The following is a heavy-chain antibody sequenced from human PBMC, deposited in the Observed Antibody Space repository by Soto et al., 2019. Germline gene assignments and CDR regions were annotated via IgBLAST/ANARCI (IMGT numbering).Heavy chain of an antibody. J-gene: IGHJ6*03. CDR2: ISSSGSTI. Sequence: PGGSLRLSCAASGFTFSDYYMSWIRQAPGKGLEWVSYISSSGSTIYYADSVKGRFTISRDNAKNSLYLQMNSLRAEDTAVYYCASPTWVYGDYNYYYYSMDVWGKGTTVTVSS. D-gene: IGHD4-17*01. V-gene: IGHV3-11*01. CDR1: GFTFSDYY. CDR3: ASPTWVYGDYNYYYYSMDV.